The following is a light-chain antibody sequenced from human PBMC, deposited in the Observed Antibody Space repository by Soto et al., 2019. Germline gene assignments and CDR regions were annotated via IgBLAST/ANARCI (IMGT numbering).Light chain of an antibody. Sequence: DIQMTQSPSTLSASVGDRVTITCRASQSISSWLAWYQQKPGKAPNLLIHKASSLESGVPSRFSGSGSGTEFTLTISSLQPDDLATYYCQQYNSYPWTFGQGTKVEIK. CDR1: QSISSW. CDR3: QQYNSYPWT. V-gene: IGKV1-5*03. CDR2: KAS. J-gene: IGKJ1*01.